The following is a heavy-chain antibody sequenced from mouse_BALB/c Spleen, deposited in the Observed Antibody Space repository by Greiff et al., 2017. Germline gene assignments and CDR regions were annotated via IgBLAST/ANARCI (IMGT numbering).Heavy chain of an antibody. CDR3: ARGDYRYDYAMDY. V-gene: IGHV1S81*02. CDR2: INPSNGRT. Sequence: QVQLQQPGAELVKPGASVKLSCKASGYTFTSYWMHWVKQRPGQGLEWIGEINPSNGRTNYNEKFKSKATLTVDKSSRTAYMQLSSLTSEDSAVYYCARGDYRYDYAMDYWGQGTSVTVSS. D-gene: IGHD2-14*01. CDR1: GYTFTSYW. J-gene: IGHJ4*01.